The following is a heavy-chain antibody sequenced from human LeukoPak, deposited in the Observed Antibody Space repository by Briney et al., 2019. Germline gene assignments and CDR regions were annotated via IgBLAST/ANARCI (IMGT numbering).Heavy chain of an antibody. V-gene: IGHV3-74*01. CDR3: TRSPSLGGNYWGFDY. Sequence: GGSLRLSCAASGFTFSYSWVHWVRQVPGKGLVWVSRIKSDGSIISYSDSVKGRFTVSRDNAKNTLYLQMDSLRAEDTAVYYCTRSPSLGGNYWGFDYWGQGTLVTVSS. CDR1: GFTFSYSW. J-gene: IGHJ4*02. D-gene: IGHD1-26*01. CDR2: IKSDGSII.